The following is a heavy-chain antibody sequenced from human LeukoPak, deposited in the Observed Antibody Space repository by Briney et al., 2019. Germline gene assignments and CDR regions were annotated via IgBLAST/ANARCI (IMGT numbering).Heavy chain of an antibody. D-gene: IGHD4-11*01. CDR3: TSTYTRFSLYFDF. Sequence: PSETLSLTCTVSGGSISSSYYWGWIRQPPGKGLEWNGSIHYSGSTYYNPSLKSRVTISIDTSRNQFSLKLSSVTAADTAVYFCTSTYTRFSLYFDFWGQGTLVTVSS. V-gene: IGHV4-39*07. CDR1: GGSISSSYY. J-gene: IGHJ4*02. CDR2: IHYSGST.